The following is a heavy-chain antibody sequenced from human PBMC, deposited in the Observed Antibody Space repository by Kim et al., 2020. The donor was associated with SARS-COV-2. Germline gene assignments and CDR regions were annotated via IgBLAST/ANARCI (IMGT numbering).Heavy chain of an antibody. CDR3: ARDLFYDYVWGTHRLGYGMDV. Sequence: SETLSLTCTVSGGSISSYYWSWIRQPPGKGLEWIGYIYYSGSTNYNPSLKRRVTISVDTSKNQFSLKLSSVTAADTAVYYCARDLFYDYVWGTHRLGYGMDVWGQGTTVTVSS. V-gene: IGHV4-59*01. CDR2: IYYSGST. CDR1: GGSISSYY. J-gene: IGHJ6*02. D-gene: IGHD3-16*01.